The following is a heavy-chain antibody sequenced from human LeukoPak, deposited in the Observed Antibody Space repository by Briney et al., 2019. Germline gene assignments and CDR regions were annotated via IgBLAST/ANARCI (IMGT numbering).Heavy chain of an antibody. V-gene: IGHV3-30*04. CDR2: ISFDGSVK. J-gene: IGHJ3*01. CDR1: GFPFSDYA. D-gene: IGHD4-23*01. Sequence: PGRSLRLSCAASGFPFSDYAMHWVRQAPGKGLERVAVISFDGSVKDFADSVKGRFTISRDNSKNTLYLQMNSLRPEDTAVYYCARHFGGFDFWGQGTMVTVSS. CDR3: ARHFGGFDF.